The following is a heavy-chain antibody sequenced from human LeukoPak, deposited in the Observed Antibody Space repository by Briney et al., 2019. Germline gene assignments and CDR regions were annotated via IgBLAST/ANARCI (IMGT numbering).Heavy chain of an antibody. Sequence: SETLSLTCTVSGGSISSYYWSWIRQPPGKGPEWIGYIYYSGSTNYNPSLKSRVTISVDTSKNQFSLKLSSVTAADTAVYYCARTPFNCSGGSCYFDYWGQGTLVTVSS. CDR2: IYYSGST. CDR1: GGSISSYY. CDR3: ARTPFNCSGGSCYFDY. V-gene: IGHV4-59*01. J-gene: IGHJ4*02. D-gene: IGHD2-15*01.